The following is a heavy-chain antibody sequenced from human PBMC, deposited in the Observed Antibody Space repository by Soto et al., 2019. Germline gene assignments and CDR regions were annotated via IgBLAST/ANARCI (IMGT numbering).Heavy chain of an antibody. CDR1: GGSISSGGYY. Sequence: QVQLQESGPGLVKPSQTLSLTCTVSGGSISSGGYYWSWIRQHPGKGLEWLGYIYYSGITYYNPSLKIRVTIAVDTSKDQFSLKLSSVTAADTAVYYFARESYSSGWYNWLDPWCQRTLVTVSA. V-gene: IGHV4-31*03. D-gene: IGHD6-19*01. CDR3: ARESYSSGWYNWLDP. CDR2: IYYSGIT. J-gene: IGHJ5*02.